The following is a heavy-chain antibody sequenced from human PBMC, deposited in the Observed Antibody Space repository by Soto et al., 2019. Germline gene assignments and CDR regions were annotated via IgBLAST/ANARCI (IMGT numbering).Heavy chain of an antibody. CDR3: AREEDGDLDY. J-gene: IGHJ4*02. CDR1: GFTFSSYG. D-gene: IGHD4-17*01. CDR2: IWYDGSNK. V-gene: IGHV3-33*01. Sequence: QVQLVESGGGVVQPGRSLRLSCAASGFTFSSYGMHWVRQAPGKGLEWVAVIWYDGSNKYYADPVKGRFTISRDNSKNSLYLQMNSLRAEDTAVYYCAREEDGDLDYWGQGTLVTVSS.